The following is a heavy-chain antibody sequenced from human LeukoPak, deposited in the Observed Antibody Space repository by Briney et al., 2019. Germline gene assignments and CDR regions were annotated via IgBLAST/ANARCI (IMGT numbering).Heavy chain of an antibody. Sequence: ASVKVSFKVSVYTLTELFMHWVRQAPGKGLEWMGGFDPEDGETIYAQKFQGRVTMTEDTSTDTAYMELSSLRSEDTAVYYCATPDPAHISCYNYWGQGTLLTVSS. V-gene: IGHV1-24*01. CDR3: ATPDPAHISCYNY. CDR2: FDPEDGET. J-gene: IGHJ4*02. D-gene: IGHD2-15*01. CDR1: VYTLTELF.